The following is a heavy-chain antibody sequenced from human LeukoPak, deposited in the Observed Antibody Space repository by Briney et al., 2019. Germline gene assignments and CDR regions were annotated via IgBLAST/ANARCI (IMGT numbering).Heavy chain of an antibody. J-gene: IGHJ4*02. D-gene: IGHD2-15*01. V-gene: IGHV3-9*01. Sequence: GGSLRLSCVGSGFNFDEYAMHWVRQPPGKGLEWVSGISSNSDDIGHADSVKGRFTISRDSAKKSLYLQMNSLRAEDTALYYCAKDRYCTSSSCPIDYWGRGTLVTVSS. CDR3: AKDRYCTSSSCPIDY. CDR2: ISSNSDDI. CDR1: GFNFDEYA.